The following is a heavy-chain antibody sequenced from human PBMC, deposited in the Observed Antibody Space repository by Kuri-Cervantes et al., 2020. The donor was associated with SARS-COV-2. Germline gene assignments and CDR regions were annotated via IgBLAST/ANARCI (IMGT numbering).Heavy chain of an antibody. CDR3: ARDRDIVVVPAAISGYYYGMDA. D-gene: IGHD2-2*02. J-gene: IGHJ6*02. Sequence: SETLSLTCTVSGGSISSGDYYWSWIRQPPGKGLEWIGYIYYSGSTYYNPSLKSRVTISVDTSKNQFSLKLSSVTAADTAVYYCARDRDIVVVPAAISGYYYGMDAWGQGTTVTVSS. CDR2: IYYSGST. V-gene: IGHV4-30-4*01. CDR1: GGSISSGDYY.